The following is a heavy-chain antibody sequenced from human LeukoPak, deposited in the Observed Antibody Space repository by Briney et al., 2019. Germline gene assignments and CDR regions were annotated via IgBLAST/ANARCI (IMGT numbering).Heavy chain of an antibody. CDR2: INWDGGSA. CDR1: GFTFEDYG. V-gene: IGHV3-20*01. Sequence: PGGSLRLSCAASGFTFEDYGMSWVRQAPGKGLEWVSGINWDGGSAGYADSVKGRFTISRDNAKNSLYLQMNSLRAEDTALYHCARGGGRNYYYGMDVWGQVATVS. CDR3: ARGGGRNYYYGMDV. J-gene: IGHJ6*02. D-gene: IGHD1-14*01.